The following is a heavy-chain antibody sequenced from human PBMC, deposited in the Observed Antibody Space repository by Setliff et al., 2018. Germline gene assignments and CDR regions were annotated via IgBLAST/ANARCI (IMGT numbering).Heavy chain of an antibody. J-gene: IGHJ4*02. CDR3: ASTGIQHHRGGDGGGY. D-gene: IGHD5-18*01. CDR1: GGTFSSYA. V-gene: IGHV1-69*05. Sequence: RASVKVSCKASGGTFSSYAISWVRQAPGQGLEWMGGIIPIFGTANYAQKFQGRVTITTDESTSTAYMELSSLRSEDTAVYYCASTGIQHHRGGDGGGYWGQGTLVTVSS. CDR2: IIPIFGTA.